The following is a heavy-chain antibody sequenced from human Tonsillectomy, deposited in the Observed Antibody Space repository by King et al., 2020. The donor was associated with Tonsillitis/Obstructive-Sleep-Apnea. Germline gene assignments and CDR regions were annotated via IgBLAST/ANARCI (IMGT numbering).Heavy chain of an antibody. CDR1: GFTFSSYA. V-gene: IGHV3-30*03. J-gene: IGHJ4*02. Sequence: VQLVESGGGVVQPGRSLRLSCAASGFTFSSYAMHWVRQAPGKGLEGVAVISYDGSNKYYEDSVKGRFTISRDNSKNTLNLQMNSLRAEDTAVYYCAREYSSSWYGFFGYWGQGTLVIVSS. CDR2: ISYDGSNK. D-gene: IGHD6-13*01. CDR3: AREYSSSWYGFFGY.